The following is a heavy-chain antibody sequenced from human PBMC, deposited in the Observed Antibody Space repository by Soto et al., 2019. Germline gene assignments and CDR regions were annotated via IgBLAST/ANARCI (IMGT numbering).Heavy chain of an antibody. V-gene: IGHV3-30*18. CDR2: ISYGGSNK. J-gene: IGHJ5*02. Sequence: QVQLVESGGGVVQPGRSLRLSCAASGFTFSSYGMHWVRQAPGKGLEWVAVISYGGSNKYYADSVKGRFTISRDNSKNTRDLQMNNLRAEDTAVYYCEKDNCFSTSGYRLYNWFDPWGQGTLVTVSS. CDR3: EKDNCFSTSGYRLYNWFDP. D-gene: IGHD2-2*01. CDR1: GFTFSSYG.